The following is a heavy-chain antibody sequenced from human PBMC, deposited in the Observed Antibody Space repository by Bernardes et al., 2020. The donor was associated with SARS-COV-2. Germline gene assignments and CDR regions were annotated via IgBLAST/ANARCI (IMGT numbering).Heavy chain of an antibody. J-gene: IGHJ5*02. Sequence: GGSLRLSCAASGFTFSSYWMHWVRQIPGKGLVWVSRINTDGSSTSYADSVKGRFTISRDNAKNTLFLQMNSLRAEDTAMYYCARDLGYCTNGVCSPWGQGTLVNVSS. CDR1: GFTFSSYW. CDR3: ARDLGYCTNGVCSP. D-gene: IGHD2-8*01. CDR2: INTDGSST. V-gene: IGHV3-74*01.